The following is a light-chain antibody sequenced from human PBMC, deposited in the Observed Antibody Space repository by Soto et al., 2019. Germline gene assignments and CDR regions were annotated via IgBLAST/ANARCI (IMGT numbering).Light chain of an antibody. CDR1: QSVNTK. CDR3: QQYDNWPALT. V-gene: IGKV3D-15*01. Sequence: EIVMTQSPGTLSVYPGERATRSCSASQSVNTKLAWYQKKPGQAPRLLIYGASTRATDIPARFSGSGSGTQFTLTISSLQSEDFAVYYCQQYDNWPALTFGGGTKVEIK. J-gene: IGKJ4*01. CDR2: GAS.